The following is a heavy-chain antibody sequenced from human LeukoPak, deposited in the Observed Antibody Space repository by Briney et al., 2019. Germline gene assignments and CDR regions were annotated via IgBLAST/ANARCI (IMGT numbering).Heavy chain of an antibody. Sequence: ASVKVSCKVSGYTLTELSMHWVRQAPGKGLEWMGGFDPEDGETIYAQKFQGRVTMTEDTSTDTAYMELSSLRSEDTAVYYCATDQGIAAAGIFDYWGQGTLVTVSS. CDR3: ATDQGIAAAGIFDY. J-gene: IGHJ4*02. V-gene: IGHV1-24*01. CDR2: FDPEDGET. D-gene: IGHD6-13*01. CDR1: GYTLTELS.